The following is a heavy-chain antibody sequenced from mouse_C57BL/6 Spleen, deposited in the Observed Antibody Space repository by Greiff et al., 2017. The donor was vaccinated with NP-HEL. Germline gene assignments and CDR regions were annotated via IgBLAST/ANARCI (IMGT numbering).Heavy chain of an antibody. CDR1: GFTFSSYG. CDR3: ARQLSTLVTEYYFDY. CDR2: ISSGGSYT. Sequence: EVQGVESGGDLVKPGGSLKLSCAASGFTFSSYGMSWVRQTPDKRLEWVATISSGGSYTYYPDSVKGRFTISRDNAKNTLYLQMSSLKSEYTAMYYCARQLSTLVTEYYFDYWGQGTTLTVSS. V-gene: IGHV5-6*01. D-gene: IGHD2-5*01. J-gene: IGHJ2*01.